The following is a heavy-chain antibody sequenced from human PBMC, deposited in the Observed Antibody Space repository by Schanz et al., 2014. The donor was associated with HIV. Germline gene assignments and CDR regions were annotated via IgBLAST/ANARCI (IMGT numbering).Heavy chain of an antibody. D-gene: IGHD4-17*01. CDR3: ATTWRAMYGELDY. V-gene: IGHV3-30-3*01. J-gene: IGHJ4*02. Sequence: QVQLVESGGGVVQPGRSLRLSCAASGFTFSSYAMHWVRQAAGKGLEWVAVISYDGSNKNYADSVKGRFTISRDNSKNTLYLQMNSLRAGDTAVYYCATTWRAMYGELDYWGQGTLVTVSS. CDR2: ISYDGSNK. CDR1: GFTFSSYA.